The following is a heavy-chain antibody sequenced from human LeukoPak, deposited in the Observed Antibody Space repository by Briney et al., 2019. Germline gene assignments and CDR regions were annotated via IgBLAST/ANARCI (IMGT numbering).Heavy chain of an antibody. CDR1: GFTFSNAW. V-gene: IGHV3-15*01. CDR2: IKSKTDGGTT. J-gene: IGHJ4*02. D-gene: IGHD6-19*01. Sequence: GGSMRLSCAASGFTFSNAWMSWVRQAPGRGLEWVGRIKSKTDGGTTDYAAPVKGRFTISRDDSKNTLYLQMNSLKTEDTAVYYCTTRNIAVAGLFDYWGQGTLVTVSS. CDR3: TTRNIAVAGLFDY.